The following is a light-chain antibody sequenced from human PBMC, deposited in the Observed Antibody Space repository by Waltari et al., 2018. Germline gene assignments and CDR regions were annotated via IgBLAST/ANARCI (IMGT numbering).Light chain of an antibody. CDR1: QSVSDY. Sequence: IQMTQSPSYLSASLGDRVTITCRASQSVSDYLNWYQQKPGKAPRLLIYTASSLQSGGPSRFSGIRSGTEFTLTISSLHPEDSATYYCQQTYSVPRGGFTFGPGTKVEIK. V-gene: IGKV1-39*01. CDR2: TAS. CDR3: QQTYSVPRGGFT. J-gene: IGKJ3*01.